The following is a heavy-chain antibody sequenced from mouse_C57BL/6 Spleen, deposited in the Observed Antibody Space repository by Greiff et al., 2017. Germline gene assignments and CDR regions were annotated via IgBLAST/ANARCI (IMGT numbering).Heavy chain of an antibody. D-gene: IGHD1-1*01. CDR2: INPNNGGT. Sequence: VQLQQSGPELVKPGASVKISCKASGYTFTDYYMNWVKQSHGKSLEWIGDINPNNGGTSYTQKFKGKATLAVDKYSSTAYMELRSLTSEDSAVYYCASPFYYDGSGAYWGQGTLVTVSA. J-gene: IGHJ3*01. V-gene: IGHV1-26*01. CDR3: ASPFYYDGSGAY. CDR1: GYTFTDYY.